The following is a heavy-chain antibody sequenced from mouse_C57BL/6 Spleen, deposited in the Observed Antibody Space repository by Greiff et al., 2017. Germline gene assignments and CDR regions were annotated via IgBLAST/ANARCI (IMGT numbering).Heavy chain of an antibody. J-gene: IGHJ1*03. CDR2: IYPGSGST. Sequence: VQLQQPGAELVKPGASVKMSCKASGYTFTSYWITWVKQRPGQGLEWIGDIYPGSGSTNYNEKFKSKATITVDTSSSTAYMQLSSLTSEDSAVYYCTLGLYYYGISRYFDVWGTGTTVTVSS. CDR1: GYTFTSYW. V-gene: IGHV1-55*01. D-gene: IGHD1-1*01. CDR3: TLGLYYYGISRYFDV.